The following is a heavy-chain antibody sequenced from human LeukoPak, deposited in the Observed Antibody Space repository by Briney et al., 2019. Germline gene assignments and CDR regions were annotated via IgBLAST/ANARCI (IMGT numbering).Heavy chain of an antibody. Sequence: SETLSLTCTVSGGSVSSSSYYWGWIRQPPGKGLEWIGSIYYSGSTYYNPSLKSRVTISVDTSKNQFSLKLSSVTAADTAVYYCARRFGSGDQWGRGTLVTVSS. CDR3: ARRFGSGDQ. CDR2: IYYSGST. V-gene: IGHV4-39*01. D-gene: IGHD3-10*01. CDR1: GGSVSSSSYY. J-gene: IGHJ4*02.